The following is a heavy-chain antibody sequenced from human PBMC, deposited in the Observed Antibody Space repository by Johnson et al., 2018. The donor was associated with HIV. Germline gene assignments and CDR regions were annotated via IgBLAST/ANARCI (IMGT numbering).Heavy chain of an antibody. J-gene: IGHJ3*02. CDR2: ISYDGSNK. CDR3: AKDRNWGRLFDGFDI. CDR1: GFTFRSYA. D-gene: IGHD7-27*01. V-gene: IGHV3-30*01. Sequence: QVQLVESGGGVVQPGRSLRLSCAASGFTFRSYAMHWVRQAPGKGLEWVAVISYDGSNKYYADSVKGRFTISRDNSKNTLYLQMNSLRPEDTAVYYCAKDRNWGRLFDGFDIWGRGTMVTVSS.